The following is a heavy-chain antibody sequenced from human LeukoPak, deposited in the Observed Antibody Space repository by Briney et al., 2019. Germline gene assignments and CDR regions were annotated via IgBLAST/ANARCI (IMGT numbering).Heavy chain of an antibody. D-gene: IGHD4-17*01. CDR2: INPNSGGT. Sequence: ASVKVSCKASGYTFTGYYMHWVRQAPGQGLEWMGWINPNSGGTNYAQTFQGRVTMTRDTSISTAYMELSRLRSDDTAVYYCARGPTVTTDYWGQGTLVTVSS. J-gene: IGHJ4*02. CDR1: GYTFTGYY. V-gene: IGHV1-2*02. CDR3: ARGPTVTTDY.